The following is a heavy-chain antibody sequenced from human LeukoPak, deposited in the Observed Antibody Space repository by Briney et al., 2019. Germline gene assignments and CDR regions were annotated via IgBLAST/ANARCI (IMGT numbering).Heavy chain of an antibody. J-gene: IGHJ3*02. CDR3: ARDEWELNAFDI. D-gene: IGHD1-26*01. V-gene: IGHV3-30*03. Sequence: PGGSLRLSCAASGFTFSSYGMHWVRQAPGKGLEWVAVISYDGSNKYYADSVKGRFTISRDNAKNSLYLQMNSLRAEDTAAYYCARDEWELNAFDIWGQGTMVTVSS. CDR2: ISYDGSNK. CDR1: GFTFSSYG.